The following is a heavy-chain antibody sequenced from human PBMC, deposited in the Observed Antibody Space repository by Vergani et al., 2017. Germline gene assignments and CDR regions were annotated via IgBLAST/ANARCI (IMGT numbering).Heavy chain of an antibody. Sequence: QVQLQQWGAGLLKPSETLSLTCAVYGGSFSGYYWSWIRQPPGKGLEWIGEINHSGSTNYNPSLKSRVTISVDTSKNQFSLKLSSVTAADTAVYYCATNSGYGYVRWFDPWGQGTLVTVSS. CDR2: INHSGST. J-gene: IGHJ5*02. CDR3: ATNSGYGYVRWFDP. V-gene: IGHV4-34*01. CDR1: GGSFSGYY. D-gene: IGHD5-18*01.